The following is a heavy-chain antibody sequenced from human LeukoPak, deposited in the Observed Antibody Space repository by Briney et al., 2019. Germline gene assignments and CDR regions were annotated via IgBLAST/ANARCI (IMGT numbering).Heavy chain of an antibody. CDR3: ARGLHIVVVTAIPDAFDI. J-gene: IGHJ3*02. V-gene: IGHV4-34*01. CDR2: INHSGST. D-gene: IGHD2-21*02. Sequence: SETLSLTCAVYGVSFSGYYWSWIRQPPGKVLEWIGEINHSGSTNYNPSLKSRVTISVDTSKNQFSLKLSSVTAADTAVYYCARGLHIVVVTAIPDAFDIWGQGTMVTVSS. CDR1: GVSFSGYY.